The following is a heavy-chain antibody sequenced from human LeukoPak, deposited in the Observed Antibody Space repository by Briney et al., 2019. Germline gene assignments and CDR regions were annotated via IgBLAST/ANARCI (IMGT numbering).Heavy chain of an antibody. CDR1: GFTFDDYA. CDR3: AKGTLLKMATLTTDFDY. CDR2: ISWNSDSI. D-gene: IGHD5-24*01. Sequence: GGSLRLSCAASGFTFDDYAMHWVRQSPGKGLEWVSGISWNSDSIDYADSVKGRFTISRDNAKNSLYLQMNSLRAEDTALYYCAKGTLLKMATLTTDFDYWGQGTLVTVSS. J-gene: IGHJ4*02. V-gene: IGHV3-9*01.